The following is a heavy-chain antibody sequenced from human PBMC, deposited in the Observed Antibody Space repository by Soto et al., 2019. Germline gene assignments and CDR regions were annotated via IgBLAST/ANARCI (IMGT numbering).Heavy chain of an antibody. CDR1: GYSFTSYW. D-gene: IGHD6-13*01. CDR2: IYPGDSDT. CDR3: AGPREQQDDAFDI. V-gene: IGHV5-51*01. J-gene: IGHJ3*02. Sequence: GESLKISCKGSGYSFTSYWIGWVRQMPGKGLEWMGIIYPGDSDTRYSPSFQGQVTISADKSISTAYLQWSSLKASDTAMYYCAGPREQQDDAFDIWGHGTMVTVSS.